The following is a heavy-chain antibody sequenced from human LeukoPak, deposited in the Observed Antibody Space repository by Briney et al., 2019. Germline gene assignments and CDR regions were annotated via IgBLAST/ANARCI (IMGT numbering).Heavy chain of an antibody. D-gene: IGHD1-26*01. V-gene: IGHV4-59*01. CDR3: ARGGRTLLFHDAFDI. J-gene: IGHJ3*02. CDR1: GGSISSYY. CDR2: IYYSGST. Sequence: PSETLSLTCTVSGGSISSYYWSWIRQPPGKGLEWIGYIYYSGSTNYNPSLKSRVTISVDTSKNQFSLKLSSVTAADTAVYYCARGGRTLLFHDAFDIWSQGTMVTVST.